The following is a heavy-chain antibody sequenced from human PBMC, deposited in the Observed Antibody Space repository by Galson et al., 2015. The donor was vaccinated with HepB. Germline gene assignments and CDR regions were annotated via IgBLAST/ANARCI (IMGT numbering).Heavy chain of an antibody. CDR1: GYTFTAYN. CDR2: INPNSGGA. D-gene: IGHD3-9*01. CDR3: ARDDAPVTDCPKTACYILN. J-gene: IGHJ4*02. V-gene: IGHV1-2*02. Sequence: SVKVSCKASGYTFTAYNIHWVRQVPGQGLECMGWINPNSGGATYAQKFRGRVTMTRDTSTSTAYMELTWLTSDDTAVYYCARDDAPVTDCPKTACYILNWGQGTLVTVSS.